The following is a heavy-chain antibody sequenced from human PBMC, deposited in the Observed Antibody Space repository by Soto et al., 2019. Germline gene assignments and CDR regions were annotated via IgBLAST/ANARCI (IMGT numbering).Heavy chain of an antibody. CDR3: ARRRSSWYFDY. D-gene: IGHD6-13*01. Sequence: EVQLLESGGGLVQPGGSLRLSCAASGFTFSSYAMNWVRQAPGKGLEWVSVISGSGDSTYYADSVKGRFTISRDNSKNTLSLQMNSLIAEDTAVFYCARRRSSWYFDYWGQGTLVTVSS. V-gene: IGHV3-23*01. J-gene: IGHJ4*02. CDR1: GFTFSSYA. CDR2: ISGSGDST.